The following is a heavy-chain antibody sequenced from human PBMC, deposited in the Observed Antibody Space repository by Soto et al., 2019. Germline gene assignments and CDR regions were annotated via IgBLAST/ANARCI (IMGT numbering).Heavy chain of an antibody. CDR3: ARDSRAYSTDY. CDR2: IYYSGST. D-gene: IGHD2-15*01. Sequence: TVAVGCTVSGGSISRGGYYWSWIRQHPGKGLEWIGYIYYSGSTYYNPSLKSRVTISVDTSKNPFSLKLSSVTAADTAVYYCARDSRAYSTDYRCQATLV. J-gene: IGHJ4*02. CDR1: GGSISRGGYY. V-gene: IGHV4-31*03.